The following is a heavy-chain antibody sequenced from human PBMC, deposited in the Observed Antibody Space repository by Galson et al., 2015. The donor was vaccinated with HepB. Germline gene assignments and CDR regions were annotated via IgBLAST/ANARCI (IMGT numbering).Heavy chain of an antibody. CDR1: GFTFSNSW. Sequence: SLRLSCAASGFTFSNSWMHWVRQAPGKGLVWVSRINGDGSRTDYVASVKGRFTISRDNAQNTLYLQMNSLRAEDTAVYYCARAIGYSYGYAYWGQGTLVTVSS. CDR3: ARAIGYSYGYAY. V-gene: IGHV3-74*01. D-gene: IGHD5-18*01. J-gene: IGHJ4*02. CDR2: INGDGSRT.